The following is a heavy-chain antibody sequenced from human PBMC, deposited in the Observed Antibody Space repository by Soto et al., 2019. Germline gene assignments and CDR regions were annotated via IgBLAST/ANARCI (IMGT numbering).Heavy chain of an antibody. CDR2: IIPIFGTA. J-gene: IGHJ6*02. D-gene: IGHD6-6*01. Sequence: ASVKVSCKASGGTFSSYAISWVRQAPGQGLEWMGGIIPIFGTANYAQKFQGRVTITADKSTSTAYMELSSLRSEDTAMYYCARWGQADSSSFVRGYYYYGMDVWGQGTTVTVSS. V-gene: IGHV1-69*06. CDR3: ARWGQADSSSFVRGYYYYGMDV. CDR1: GGTFSSYA.